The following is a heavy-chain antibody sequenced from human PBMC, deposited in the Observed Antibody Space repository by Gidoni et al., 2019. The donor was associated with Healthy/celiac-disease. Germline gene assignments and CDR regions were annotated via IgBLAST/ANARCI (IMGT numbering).Heavy chain of an antibody. Sequence: QVTLKESGPVLVKPTETLTLTCTVSGFSLSNARMGVSWIRQPPGKALEWLAHIFSNDEKSYSTSLKSRLTISKDTSKSQVVLTMTNMDPVDTATYYCARIPLDCSGGSCYSWGGWFDPWGQGTLVTVSS. CDR2: IFSNDEK. J-gene: IGHJ5*02. D-gene: IGHD2-15*01. CDR1: GFSLSNARMG. V-gene: IGHV2-26*01. CDR3: ARIPLDCSGGSCYSWGGWFDP.